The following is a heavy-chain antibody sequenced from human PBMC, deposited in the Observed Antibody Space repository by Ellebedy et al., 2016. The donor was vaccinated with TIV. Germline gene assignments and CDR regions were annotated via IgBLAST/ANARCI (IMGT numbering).Heavy chain of an antibody. V-gene: IGHV1-69*04. J-gene: IGHJ4*02. Sequence: AASVKVSCKASGGTFSSYAISWVRQAPGQGLEWMGRIIPILGIANYAQKFQGRVTITADQSTSTAYMELSSLRSEDTAVYYCARDGVAGSVDYWGQGTLVTVSS. CDR1: GGTFSSYA. CDR2: IIPILGIA. D-gene: IGHD2-15*01. CDR3: ARDGVAGSVDY.